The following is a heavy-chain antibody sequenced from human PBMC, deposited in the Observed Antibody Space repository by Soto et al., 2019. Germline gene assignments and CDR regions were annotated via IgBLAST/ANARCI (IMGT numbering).Heavy chain of an antibody. CDR3: ARENGGNSFDY. Sequence: EVQLVESGGGLVQPGGSLRLSCAASGFTVSSKYMSWVRQAPGKGLEWVSVIYSGGTTYYADSVKGRFTISRDNSKNTLYLQMNSLRAEDTAVYYCARENGGNSFDYWGQGTLVIVSS. D-gene: IGHD2-15*01. V-gene: IGHV3-66*01. J-gene: IGHJ4*02. CDR1: GFTVSSKY. CDR2: IYSGGTT.